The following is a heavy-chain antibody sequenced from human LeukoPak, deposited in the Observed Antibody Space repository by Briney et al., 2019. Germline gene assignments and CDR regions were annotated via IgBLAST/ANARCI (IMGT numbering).Heavy chain of an antibody. CDR3: AREMNDRELDFYYGMDV. CDR2: ISSSSSSDI. D-gene: IGHD1-1*01. V-gene: IGHV3-21*01. J-gene: IGHJ6*02. CDR1: GFTFTSYT. Sequence: GGSLRLSCAASGFTFTSYTMNWVRQAPGKGLEWVSSISSSSSSDISYADSLKGRITISRDNANNLLYVQMNSLRAEDTAVYFCAREMNDRELDFYYGMDVWGQGTTVTVSS.